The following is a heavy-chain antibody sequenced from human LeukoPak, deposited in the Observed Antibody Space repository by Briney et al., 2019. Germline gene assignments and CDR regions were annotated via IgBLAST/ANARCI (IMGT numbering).Heavy chain of an antibody. CDR2: ISGSGGST. Sequence: GGSLRLSCAASGFTFSSYAMSWVRQAPGKGLEWVSAISGSGGSTYYADSVKGRFTISRDNSKNTLYLQMNSLRAEDTAVYYCARDYYGSGSYDYYYGMDVWGQGTTVTVSS. D-gene: IGHD3-10*01. CDR3: ARDYYGSGSYDYYYGMDV. V-gene: IGHV3-23*01. J-gene: IGHJ6*02. CDR1: GFTFSSYA.